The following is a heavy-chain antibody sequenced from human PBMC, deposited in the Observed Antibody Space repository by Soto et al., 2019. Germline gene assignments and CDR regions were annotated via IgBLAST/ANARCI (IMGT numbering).Heavy chain of an antibody. J-gene: IGHJ4*02. CDR3: ARGAVSGKFDF. CDR2: IHAGNGNT. Sequence: GASVKVSCKASGYTFTSYAMHWVRQAPGQRPEWMGWIHAGNGNTKFSQRFQGRVTITRDISATTADMELSSLTFEDTAVYYCARGAVSGKFDFWGQGTLVTSPQ. D-gene: IGHD6-19*01. V-gene: IGHV1-3*01. CDR1: GYTFTSYA.